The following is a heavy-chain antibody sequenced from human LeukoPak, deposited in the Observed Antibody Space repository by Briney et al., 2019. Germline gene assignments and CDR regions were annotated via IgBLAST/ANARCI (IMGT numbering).Heavy chain of an antibody. J-gene: IGHJ4*02. CDR1: GFTFSSYE. Sequence: GGSLRFSCAASGFTFSSYEMNWVGQAPGKGLEWVSYISSSGSTIYYADSVKGRFTISRDNAKNSLYLQMNSLRAEDTAVYYCARDGPLRYYGSGSYYSHSFDYWGQGTLVTVSS. CDR2: ISSSGSTI. V-gene: IGHV3-48*03. CDR3: ARDGPLRYYGSGSYYSHSFDY. D-gene: IGHD3-10*01.